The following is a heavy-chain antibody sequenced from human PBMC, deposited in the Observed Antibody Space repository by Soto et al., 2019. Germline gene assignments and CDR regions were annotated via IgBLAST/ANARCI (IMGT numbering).Heavy chain of an antibody. D-gene: IGHD2-2*02. V-gene: IGHV4-38-2*01. CDR3: ATIPRLDGMDV. CDR2: IFHTGST. Sequence: TSETLSLTCAVSGYSISSGHSWGWIRQPPGKGLEWIGSIFHTGSTYYNPSLKSRVTLSVETSKNQFSLKLSSVTAADTAVYFCATIPRLDGMDVWGQGTTVTVSS. J-gene: IGHJ6*02. CDR1: GYSISSGHS.